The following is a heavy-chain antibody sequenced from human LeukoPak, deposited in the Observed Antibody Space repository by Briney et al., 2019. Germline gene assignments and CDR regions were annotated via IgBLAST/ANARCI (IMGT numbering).Heavy chain of an antibody. J-gene: IGHJ5*02. CDR3: AREGGIAARNWFDP. D-gene: IGHD6-6*01. Sequence: SQTLSLTCTVSGGSISSGGYYWSWIRQHPGKGLEWIGYIYYSGSTYYNPSLKSRVTISVDPSKNQFSLKLSSVTAAATAVYYCAREGGIAARNWFDPWGQGTLVTVSS. CDR2: IYYSGST. CDR1: GGSISSGGYY. V-gene: IGHV4-31*03.